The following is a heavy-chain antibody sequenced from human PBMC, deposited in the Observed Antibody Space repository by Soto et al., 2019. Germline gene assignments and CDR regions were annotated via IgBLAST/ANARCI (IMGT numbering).Heavy chain of an antibody. CDR3: ASNYAYAEGYYWYGIDV. J-gene: IGHJ6*02. Sequence: EVKLVESGGGLVLPGGSLRLSCAASGFTFSRYWMHWVRQAPGKGLVWVSRISSYGSDTHYADSVKGRFTISRDNGKNTLYLQMNSLRADDTAVYYCASNYAYAEGYYWYGIDVWGQGTTVTVSS. CDR1: GFTFSRYW. D-gene: IGHD3-16*01. CDR2: ISSYGSDT. V-gene: IGHV3-74*01.